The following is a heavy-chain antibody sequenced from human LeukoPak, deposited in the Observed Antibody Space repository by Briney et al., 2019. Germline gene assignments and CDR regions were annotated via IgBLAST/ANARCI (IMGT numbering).Heavy chain of an antibody. CDR1: GGSISSGSYY. CDR3: ARHPPRDGLAFDY. CDR2: MYYSGTT. J-gene: IGHJ4*02. Sequence: SSETLSLTCTVSGGSISSGSYYWGWIRQPPGKGLEWIASMYYSGTTFYSPSLKSRVTISVDTSKNQLSLKLGSVTAADTAVYYCARHPPRDGLAFDYWGQGTLVTVSS. V-gene: IGHV4-39*01. D-gene: IGHD2-21*01.